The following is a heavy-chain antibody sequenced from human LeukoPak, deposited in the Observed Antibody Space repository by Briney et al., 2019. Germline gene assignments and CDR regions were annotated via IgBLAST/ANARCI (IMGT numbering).Heavy chain of an antibody. V-gene: IGHV4-34*01. Sequence: KPSETLSLTCAVYGGSFSGYYWSWIRQPPGKGLEWIGEINHSGSTNYNPSLKSRVTISVDTSKNQFSLKLSSVTAADTAVYYCARVATYYYDSSGTSFDYWGQGTLVTVSS. D-gene: IGHD3-22*01. CDR3: ARVATYYYDSSGTSFDY. CDR2: INHSGST. CDR1: GGSFSGYY. J-gene: IGHJ4*02.